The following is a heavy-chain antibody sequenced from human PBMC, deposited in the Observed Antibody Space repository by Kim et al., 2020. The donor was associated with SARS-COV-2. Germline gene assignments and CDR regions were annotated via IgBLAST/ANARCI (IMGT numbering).Heavy chain of an antibody. Sequence: SETLSLTCTVSGGSISSSSYYWGWIRQPPGKGLEWIGSIYYSGSTYYNPSLKSRVTISVDTSKNQFSLKLSSVTAADTAVYYCARHDGYSSSWYGPNWFDPWGQGTLVTVSS. J-gene: IGHJ5*02. CDR2: IYYSGST. D-gene: IGHD6-13*01. CDR1: GGSISSSSYY. V-gene: IGHV4-39*01. CDR3: ARHDGYSSSWYGPNWFDP.